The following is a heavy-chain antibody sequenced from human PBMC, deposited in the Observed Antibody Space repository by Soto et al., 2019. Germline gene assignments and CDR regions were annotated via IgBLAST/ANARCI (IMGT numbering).Heavy chain of an antibody. CDR2: IYSSGST. J-gene: IGHJ5*02. CDR1: GGSISSGGYY. Sequence: QVQLQQSGPGLVKPSQTLSLTCTVSGGSISSGGYYWSWIRQHPGKGLEWIGYIYSSGSTNFNPSLKSRLNRSVDTSKNPYSSQLSSVTAADTAVYYCARAGPSRSLEGANSFDPWGQGTLVTVSS. V-gene: IGHV4-31*03. D-gene: IGHD6-6*01. CDR3: ARAGPSRSLEGANSFDP.